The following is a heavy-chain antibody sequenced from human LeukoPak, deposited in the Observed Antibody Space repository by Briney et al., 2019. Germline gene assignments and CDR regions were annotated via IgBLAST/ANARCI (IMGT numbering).Heavy chain of an antibody. V-gene: IGHV3-20*04. D-gene: IGHD2-21*02. J-gene: IGHJ4*02. CDR3: ARGSPEYCGGDCYSNDY. CDR2: INWNGGST. Sequence: GGSLRLSCAASGFTFDDYGMSWVRQAPGKGLEWVSGINWNGGSTSYADSVKGRFTISRDNAKNSLYLQMSSLRAEDTALYYCARGSPEYCGGDCYSNDYWGQGTLVTVSS. CDR1: GFTFDDYG.